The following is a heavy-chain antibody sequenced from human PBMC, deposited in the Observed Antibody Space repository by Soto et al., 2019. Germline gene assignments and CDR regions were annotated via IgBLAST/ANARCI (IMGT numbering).Heavy chain of an antibody. J-gene: IGHJ6*02. CDR3: AKEGFVGDFWNYYYGMDV. V-gene: IGHV3-23*01. Sequence: VGSLRLSCGASGFTFSSYAMSWVRQAPGKGLEWVSAISGSGGSTYYADSVKGRFTISRDNSKNTLYLQMNSLRAEDTAVYYCAKEGFVGDFWNYYYGMDVWGQGTTVTVSS. D-gene: IGHD3-3*01. CDR2: ISGSGGST. CDR1: GFTFSSYA.